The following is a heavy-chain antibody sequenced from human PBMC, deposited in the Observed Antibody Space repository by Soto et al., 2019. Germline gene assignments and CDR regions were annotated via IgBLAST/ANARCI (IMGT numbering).Heavy chain of an antibody. V-gene: IGHV1-18*01. Sequence: ASVKVSCKASGSTFSRFAISWVRQAAGQGLEWMGWVSGNNGASNPAPKVQGRITMTLDTSTGVSYMALRSLRSDDTAIYYCVRDQKYFRVNGNWFDSWGQGTLVTVSS. CDR1: GSTFSRFA. CDR2: VSGNNGAS. D-gene: IGHD2-2*01. J-gene: IGHJ5*01. CDR3: VRDQKYFRVNGNWFDS.